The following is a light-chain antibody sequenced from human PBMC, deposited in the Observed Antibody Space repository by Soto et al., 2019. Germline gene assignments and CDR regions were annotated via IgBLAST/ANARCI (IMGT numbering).Light chain of an antibody. CDR2: EVS. V-gene: IGLV2-14*01. J-gene: IGLJ1*01. Sequence: LTQPASVSGSPGQSITISCTGTSSDVGGYTYVSWYQHHPGKDPKLMIYEVSNRPSGVSNRFSGSKSGNTASLTISGLQAEDEADYYCSSYTRSTTYVFGSGTKAIV. CDR3: SSYTRSTTYV. CDR1: SSDVGGYTY.